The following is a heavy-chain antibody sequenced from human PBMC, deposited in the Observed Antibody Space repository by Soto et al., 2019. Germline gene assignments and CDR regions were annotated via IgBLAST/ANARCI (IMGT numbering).Heavy chain of an antibody. CDR3: ARDQKSGELFVPPDY. CDR2: ISSSSSYT. V-gene: IGHV3-11*05. D-gene: IGHD3-10*01. Sequence: QVQLVESGGGLVKPGGSLRLSCAASGFIFSDYYMSWIRQAPGKGLEWVSYISSSSSYTNYADSVKGRFTISRDNAKKSLYLQMNSPRAEDTAMYYCARDQKSGELFVPPDYWGQGTLVTVFS. CDR1: GFIFSDYY. J-gene: IGHJ4*02.